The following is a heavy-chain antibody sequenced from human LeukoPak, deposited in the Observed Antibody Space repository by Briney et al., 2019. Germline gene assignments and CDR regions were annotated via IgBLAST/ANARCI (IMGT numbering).Heavy chain of an antibody. D-gene: IGHD3-22*01. V-gene: IGHV1-69*04. CDR2: IIPILGIA. J-gene: IGHJ6*02. Sequence: ASVKVSCKASGGTFSSYAISWVRQAPGQGLEWMGRIIPILGIANYAQKFQGRVTITADKSTSTAYMELSSLRSEDTAVYYCARTSKDSSGYYLMSRWLPYYYYGMDVWGQGTTVTVSS. CDR3: ARTSKDSSGYYLMSRWLPYYYYGMDV. CDR1: GGTFSSYA.